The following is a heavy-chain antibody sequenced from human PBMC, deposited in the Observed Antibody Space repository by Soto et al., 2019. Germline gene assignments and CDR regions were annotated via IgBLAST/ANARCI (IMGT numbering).Heavy chain of an antibody. J-gene: IGHJ4*02. D-gene: IGHD2-2*01. CDR2: IYYSGST. Sequence: SETLSLTCTVSGGSISSVYYYWSWIRQPPGKGLEWIGYIYYSGSTYYNPSLKSRVTISVDTSKNQFSLKLSSVTAADTAVYYCARAPGYCISTSCYDPGPFDYWGQGTLVTVSS. CDR3: ARAPGYCISTSCYDPGPFDY. V-gene: IGHV4-30-4*01. CDR1: GGSISSVYYY.